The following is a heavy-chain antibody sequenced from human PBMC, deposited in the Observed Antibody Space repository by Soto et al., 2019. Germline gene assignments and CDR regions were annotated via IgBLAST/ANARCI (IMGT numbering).Heavy chain of an antibody. J-gene: IGHJ3*02. CDR2: ISAYNGNT. CDR3: ARVIAYYYDSSGYLGEDAFDI. CDR1: GYTFTSYG. Sequence: ASVTGSCKASGYTFTSYGISWVRQAPGQGLEWMGWISAYNGNTNYAQKLQGRVTMTTDTSTSTAYMELRSLRSDDTAVYYCARVIAYYYDSSGYLGEDAFDIWGQGTMVTVS. V-gene: IGHV1-18*01. D-gene: IGHD3-22*01.